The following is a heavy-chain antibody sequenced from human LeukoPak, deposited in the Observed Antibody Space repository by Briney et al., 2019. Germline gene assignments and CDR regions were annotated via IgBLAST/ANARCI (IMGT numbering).Heavy chain of an antibody. J-gene: IGHJ3*02. CDR2: IYTIGST. CDR1: GVSISSYY. CDR3: ARLCSSTSCRDAFDI. V-gene: IGHV4-4*09. Sequence: SETLSLTCTVSGVSISSYYWSWVRQPPGKGLEWVGYIYTIGSTNYNPSLKSRVTISVDTSKNQFSLKLSSVTAADTAVYYCARLCSSTSCRDAFDIWGQGTMVTVSS. D-gene: IGHD2-2*01.